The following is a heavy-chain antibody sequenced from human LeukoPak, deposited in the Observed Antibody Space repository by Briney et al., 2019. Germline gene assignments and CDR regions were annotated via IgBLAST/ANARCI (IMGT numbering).Heavy chain of an antibody. V-gene: IGHV3-15*01. Sequence: GGSLRLSCAASGLTFSNAWMSWVRQVPGKGLEWVGRIKRKSDGGTTDCAAPVKGRFTISRDDSKNTLYLQRNSLKSEDTAVYYCTTELDVRPNHYWGQGTLVTVSS. CDR1: GLTFSNAW. CDR3: TTELDVRPNHY. J-gene: IGHJ4*02. D-gene: IGHD1-14*01. CDR2: IKRKSDGGTT.